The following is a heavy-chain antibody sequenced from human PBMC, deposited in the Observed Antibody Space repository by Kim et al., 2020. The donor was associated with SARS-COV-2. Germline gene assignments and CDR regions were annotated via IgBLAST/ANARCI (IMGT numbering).Heavy chain of an antibody. CDR3: ASLKRGCFDY. J-gene: IGHJ4*02. D-gene: IGHD3-10*01. V-gene: IGHV3-7*03. CDR1: GFTFSSYW. Sequence: GGSLRLSCAASGFTFSSYWMTWVRQAPGKGLEWVANIKENGSEKHYVDSVKGRFTISRDNAKNSLYLQMNSVRAEDTAVYYCASLKRGCFDYWGQGTLVTASS. CDR2: IKENGSEK.